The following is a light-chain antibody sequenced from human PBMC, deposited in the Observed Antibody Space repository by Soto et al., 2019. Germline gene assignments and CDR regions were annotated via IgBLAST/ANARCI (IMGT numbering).Light chain of an antibody. J-gene: IGKJ4*01. CDR1: QTISSW. CDR2: KAS. CDR3: QQAYIFPFS. Sequence: DIQMTQSPSTLSGSVGDRVTITCRASQTISSWLAWYQQKPGKAPKLLIYKASTLKSGVPSRFSGSGSGTDFFLTISSLQPEDFATYYCQQAYIFPFSFGGGTKVDIK. V-gene: IGKV1-5*03.